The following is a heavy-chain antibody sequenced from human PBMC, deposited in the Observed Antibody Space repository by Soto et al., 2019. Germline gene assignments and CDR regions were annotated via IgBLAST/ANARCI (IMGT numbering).Heavy chain of an antibody. Sequence: SETLSLTCTVSGGSISSSSYYWGWIRQPPGKWLEWIGSIYYSGSTYYNPSLKSRVTISVDTSKNQFSLKLSSVTAADTAVYYCARQGGSAPKENWFDPWGQGTLVT. V-gene: IGHV4-39*01. CDR3: ARQGGSAPKENWFDP. CDR1: GGSISSSSYY. J-gene: IGHJ5*02. CDR2: IYYSGST. D-gene: IGHD3-10*01.